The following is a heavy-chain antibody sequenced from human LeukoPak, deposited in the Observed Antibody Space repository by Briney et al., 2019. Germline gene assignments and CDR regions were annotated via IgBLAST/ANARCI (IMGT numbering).Heavy chain of an antibody. CDR1: GGSISSSSYY. V-gene: IGHV4-39*07. Sequence: SETLSLTCTVSGGSISSSSYYWGWIRQPPGKGLEWIGSIYYSGSTYYNPSLKSRVTISVDTSKNQFSLKLSSVTAADTAVYFCASNDPGIAAAGTTYYYGMDVWGQGTTVTVSS. D-gene: IGHD6-13*01. CDR2: IYYSGST. J-gene: IGHJ6*02. CDR3: ASNDPGIAAAGTTYYYGMDV.